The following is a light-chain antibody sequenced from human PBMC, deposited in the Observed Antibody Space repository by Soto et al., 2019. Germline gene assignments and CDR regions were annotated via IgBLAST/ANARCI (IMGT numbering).Light chain of an antibody. J-gene: IGLJ2*01. CDR2: DVT. CDR1: SSDVGGNKY. CDR3: SSYAGKVS. V-gene: IGLV2-8*01. Sequence: QSALTQPPSASGSLGQSITISCTGTSSDVGGNKYVSWYQQHPGNAPKLMIYDVTKRPSGVPDRFSGSKSGNTASLTVSGLQAEDEADYYCSSYAGKVSFGGGTKLTVL.